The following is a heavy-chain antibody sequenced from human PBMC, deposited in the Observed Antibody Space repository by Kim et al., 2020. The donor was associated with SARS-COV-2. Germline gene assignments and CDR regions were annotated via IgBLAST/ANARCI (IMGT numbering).Heavy chain of an antibody. CDR2: LSLDSERT. CDR1: GFKFDRYA. Sequence: GGSLRLSCETSGFKFDRYAVHWVRQPPGKGLEWVSGLSLDSERTGYADSVKGRFTVSRDTAKNTVYLQMNSLRPEDTALYYCTRDLVPGGADYLGQGTLVTVSS. D-gene: IGHD6-6*01. J-gene: IGHJ4*02. CDR3: TRDLVPGGADY. V-gene: IGHV3-9*01.